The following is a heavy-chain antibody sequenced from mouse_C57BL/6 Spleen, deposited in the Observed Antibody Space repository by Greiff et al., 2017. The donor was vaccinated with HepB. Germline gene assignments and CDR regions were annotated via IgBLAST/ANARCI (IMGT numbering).Heavy chain of an antibody. V-gene: IGHV7-1*01. Sequence: DVKLVESGGGLVQSGRSLRLSCATSGFTFSDFYMEWVRQAPGKGLEWIAASRNKANDYTTEYSASVKGRFIVSRDTSQSILYLQMNALRAEDTAIYYCARESYGYLDYWGQGTTLTVSS. J-gene: IGHJ2*01. CDR3: ARESYGYLDY. CDR2: SRNKANDYTT. CDR1: GFTFSDFY. D-gene: IGHD1-1*02.